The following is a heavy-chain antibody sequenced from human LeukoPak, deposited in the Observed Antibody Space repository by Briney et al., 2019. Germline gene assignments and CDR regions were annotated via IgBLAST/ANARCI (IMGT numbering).Heavy chain of an antibody. V-gene: IGHV4-59*12. Sequence: SETLSLTCTVSGGSISSYYWGWIRQPPGKGLEWIGYIYYSGSTNYNPSLKSRVTISVDTSKNQFSLKLSSVTAADTAVYYCARVSGYCSGGSCYRGPFFYGMDVWGQGTTVTVSS. CDR3: ARVSGYCSGGSCYRGPFFYGMDV. CDR2: IYYSGST. CDR1: GGSISSYY. J-gene: IGHJ6*02. D-gene: IGHD2-15*01.